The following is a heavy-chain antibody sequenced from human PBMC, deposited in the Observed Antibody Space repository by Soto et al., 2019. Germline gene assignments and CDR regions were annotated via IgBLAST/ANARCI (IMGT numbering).Heavy chain of an antibody. V-gene: IGHV3-72*01. J-gene: IGHJ6*03. CDR3: ARDGRYSGYDYYYYYMDV. D-gene: IGHD5-12*01. CDR2: TRNKANSYTT. Sequence: GGSLRLSCAASGFTFSDHYMDWVRQAPGKGLEWVGRTRNKANSYTTEYAASVKGRFTISRDDSKNSLYLQMNSLKTEDMAVYYCARDGRYSGYDYYYYYMDVWGKGTTVTVSS. CDR1: GFTFSDHY.